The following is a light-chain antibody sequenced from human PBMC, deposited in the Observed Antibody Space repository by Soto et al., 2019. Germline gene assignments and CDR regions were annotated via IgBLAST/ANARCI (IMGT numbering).Light chain of an antibody. CDR1: QSVTSY. CDR3: QQRSA. Sequence: EIVLTQSPATLSLSPGERATLSCRASQSVTSYLAWYQQKPGQAPRLLIYDTSNRATGIPARFSGSGSGTDFTLSISILDPEDFAVYYCQQRSAFGQGTRLEIK. J-gene: IGKJ5*01. CDR2: DTS. V-gene: IGKV3-11*01.